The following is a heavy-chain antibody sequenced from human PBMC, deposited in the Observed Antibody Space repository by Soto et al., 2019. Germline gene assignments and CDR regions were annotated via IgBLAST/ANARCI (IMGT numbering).Heavy chain of an antibody. CDR1: GGSVGSSSYY. Sequence: QLQLQGSGPGLVKPSETLSLTCTVSGGSVGSSSYYWGWIRQPPGKALEWIGSIYYNGNTFYNPSPACRVSISIETSRNHFSLNLRSVTATDTAVYFCAIRIKYCSSASCNFDYWGQGKLVTVSS. D-gene: IGHD2-2*01. J-gene: IGHJ4*02. CDR2: IYYNGNT. CDR3: AIRIKYCSSASCNFDY. V-gene: IGHV4-39*02.